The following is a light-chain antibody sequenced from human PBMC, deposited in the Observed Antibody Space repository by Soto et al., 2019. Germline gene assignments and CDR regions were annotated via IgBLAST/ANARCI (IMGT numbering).Light chain of an antibody. CDR3: ASYTSTTPLVV. J-gene: IGLJ2*01. Sequence: QSALTQPASVSGSPGQSITISCTGTSSDIGRYNYVSWYQQHPGKAPRLVISGVNKRPSGISNRSSGSKSGNTASLTISGLQADDEAIYYCASYTSTTPLVVFGGGTHLTVL. CDR1: SSDIGRYNY. V-gene: IGLV2-14*01. CDR2: GVN.